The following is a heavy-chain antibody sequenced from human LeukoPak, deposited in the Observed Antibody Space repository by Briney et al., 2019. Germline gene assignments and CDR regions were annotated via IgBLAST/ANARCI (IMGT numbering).Heavy chain of an antibody. CDR2: IYHGDSDT. CDR3: ARGRLLTSPWGYYYYYYFMDV. CDR1: GCLFTSYW. Sequence: GASPQISGKGAGCLFTSYWIGWVRRLPAKSLEGMVVIYHGDSDTRYSPFLQGQVTSSADKSISTAYLQWSSLRSEDTAVYYCARGRLLTSPWGYYYYYYFMDVWGKGTTVTVSS. D-gene: IGHD4/OR15-4a*01. V-gene: IGHV5-51*01. J-gene: IGHJ6*03.